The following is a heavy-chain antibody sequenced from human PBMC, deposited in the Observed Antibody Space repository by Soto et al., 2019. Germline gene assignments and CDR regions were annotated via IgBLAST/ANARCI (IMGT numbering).Heavy chain of an antibody. Sequence: QVQLQESGPGLVTPSQTLSLTCTVSGGSISSGGYYWSWIRQHPGKGLEWIGYIYYSGSTSYNPSLKRRVTISIDTSKNQCSLKRGSVTAADTAVYYCARDGGYGSGSYRCDYWGQGTLVTVSS. D-gene: IGHD3-10*01. CDR2: IYYSGST. V-gene: IGHV4-31*03. J-gene: IGHJ4*02. CDR1: GGSISSGGYY. CDR3: ARDGGYGSGSYRCDY.